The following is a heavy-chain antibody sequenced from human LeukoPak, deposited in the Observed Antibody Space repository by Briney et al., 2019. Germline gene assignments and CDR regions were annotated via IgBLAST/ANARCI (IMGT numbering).Heavy chain of an antibody. CDR2: LYYSGNT. J-gene: IGHJ6*03. Sequence: PSETLSLTCTVSGASISSYYWSWIRQSPGKGLEWIGYLYYSGNTNYNPSLKSRVTISVDTSKNQFSLKLSSVTAADTAVYYCARGGDYYDSSGYLLRYYYYYMDVWGSGTTVTVS. CDR3: ARGGDYYDSSGYLLRYYYYYMDV. D-gene: IGHD3-22*01. V-gene: IGHV4-59*01. CDR1: GASISSYY.